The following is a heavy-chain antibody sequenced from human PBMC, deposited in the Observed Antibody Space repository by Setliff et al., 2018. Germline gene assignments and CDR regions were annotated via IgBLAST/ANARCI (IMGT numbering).Heavy chain of an antibody. CDR3: VRSAVYCASDCYPRYFDS. J-gene: IGHJ4*02. CDR1: GDSISSRHYY. V-gene: IGHV4-61*09. D-gene: IGHD2-21*01. CDR2: IYTSWST. Sequence: SETLSLTCTVSGDSISSRHYYWSWIRQPAGKGLEWLGQIYTSWSTNYNPSLKGRATMSVDTSTNQFSLKLSSVTSADTAVYYCVRSAVYCASDCYPRYFDSWGQGTLVNVSS.